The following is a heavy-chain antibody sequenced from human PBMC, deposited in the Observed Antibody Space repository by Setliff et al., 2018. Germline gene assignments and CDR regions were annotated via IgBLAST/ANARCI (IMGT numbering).Heavy chain of an antibody. CDR2: IIPIFGTA. J-gene: IGHJ5*02. Sequence: SVKVSCKASGATFSSYAISWVRQAPGQGLEWMGRIIPIFGTANYAQKFQGRVTITADKSMSTAYMELSSLRSEDTAVYYCARAPSSTVINWFDPWGQGTLVTVSS. CDR1: GATFSSYA. CDR3: ARAPSSTVINWFDP. D-gene: IGHD3-22*01. V-gene: IGHV1-69*06.